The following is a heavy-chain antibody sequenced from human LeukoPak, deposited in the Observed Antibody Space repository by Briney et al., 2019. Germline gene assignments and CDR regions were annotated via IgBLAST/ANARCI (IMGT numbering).Heavy chain of an antibody. J-gene: IGHJ4*02. D-gene: IGHD1-26*01. CDR3: ARRLRSGNYGGEGY. V-gene: IGHV4-39*01. CDR1: GGSISSSSYY. Sequence: SETLSLTCTVSGGSISSSSYYWGWIRRPPGKGLEWIGSFYSSGSAYYNPSLKSRVTISVDTSNNQFSLKLSSVTAADTAVYYCARRLRSGNYGGEGYWGQGTLVTVSS. CDR2: FYSSGSA.